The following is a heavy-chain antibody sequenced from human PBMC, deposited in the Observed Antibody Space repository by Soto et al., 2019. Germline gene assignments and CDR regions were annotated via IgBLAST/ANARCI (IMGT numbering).Heavy chain of an antibody. V-gene: IGHV5-10-1*01. CDR3: ARVALWFGDQNYYYYGMDV. CDR2: IDPSDSYT. Sequence: PGESLKISCKGSGYSFTSYWISWVRQMPGKGLEWMGRIDPSDSYTNYSPSFQGHVTISADKSISTAYLQWSSLKASDTAMYYCARVALWFGDQNYYYYGMDVWGQGTTVTVSS. D-gene: IGHD3-10*01. CDR1: GYSFTSYW. J-gene: IGHJ6*02.